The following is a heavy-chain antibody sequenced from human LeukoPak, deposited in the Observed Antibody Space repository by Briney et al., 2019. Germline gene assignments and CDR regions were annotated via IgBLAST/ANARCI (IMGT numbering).Heavy chain of an antibody. D-gene: IGHD3-3*01. V-gene: IGHV1-2*06. Sequence: ASVKVSCKASGYTFTGYYMHWVRQAPGQGLGWMGRINPNSGGTNYAQKFQGRVTMTRDTSISTAYMELSRLRSDDTAVYYCARGTDFWSGYYYYMDVWGKGTTVTVSS. CDR1: GYTFTGYY. CDR2: INPNSGGT. J-gene: IGHJ6*03. CDR3: ARGTDFWSGYYYYMDV.